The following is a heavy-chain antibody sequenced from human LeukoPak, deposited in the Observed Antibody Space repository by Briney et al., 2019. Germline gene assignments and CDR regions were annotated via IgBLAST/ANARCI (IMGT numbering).Heavy chain of an antibody. Sequence: PSETLSLTCTVSGGPIISSYYWSWIRQPAGKGLECIGRIYTSGSTSYNPSLKSRVTMSLDTSKNQFSLKLTSVTAADTAVYYCARGELEPSYFGYWGQGTLVTVSS. CDR1: GGPIISSYY. CDR3: ARGELEPSYFGY. J-gene: IGHJ4*02. CDR2: IYTSGST. V-gene: IGHV4-4*07. D-gene: IGHD1-1*01.